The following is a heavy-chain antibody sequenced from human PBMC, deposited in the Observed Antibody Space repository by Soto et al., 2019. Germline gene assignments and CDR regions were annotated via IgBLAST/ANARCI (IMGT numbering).Heavy chain of an antibody. Sequence: GGSLRLSCVVSGVSFSDYSMNWVRQAPGKGLEWVSLITGNSEYKYYAGSVKGRFTVSRDNTKNSLYLQMNSLTVEDTAVYYCARSGELLQTFDSWGQGTLVTVSS. J-gene: IGHJ4*02. CDR3: ARSGELLQTFDS. V-gene: IGHV3-21*06. CDR1: GVSFSDYS. CDR2: ITGNSEYK. D-gene: IGHD1-26*01.